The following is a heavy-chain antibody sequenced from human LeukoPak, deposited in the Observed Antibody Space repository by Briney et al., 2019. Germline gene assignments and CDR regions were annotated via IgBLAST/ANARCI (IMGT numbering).Heavy chain of an antibody. CDR3: AKAYGRVLTKYYFDY. CDR2: ISGSGGRT. D-gene: IGHD1-26*01. Sequence: GGSLRLSCAASGFTFSSYAMSWVRQAQGKGLEWVSAISGSGGRTYYADSVKGRFTISRDNSKNTLYLQMNSLRAEDTAVYYCAKAYGRVLTKYYFDYWGQGTLVTVSS. V-gene: IGHV3-23*01. CDR1: GFTFSSYA. J-gene: IGHJ4*02.